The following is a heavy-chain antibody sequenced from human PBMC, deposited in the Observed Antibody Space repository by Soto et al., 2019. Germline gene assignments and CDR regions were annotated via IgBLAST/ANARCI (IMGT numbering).Heavy chain of an antibody. Sequence: ASVKVSCKASGYTFTGYYMHWVRQAPGQGLEWMGWINPNSGGTNYAQKLQGRVTMTRDTSISTAYMELSRLRSDDTAVYYCARSYGGNSNYYYYYGMDVWGQGTTVTVSS. J-gene: IGHJ6*02. D-gene: IGHD4-17*01. CDR1: GYTFTGYY. V-gene: IGHV1-2*02. CDR3: ARSYGGNSNYYYYYGMDV. CDR2: INPNSGGT.